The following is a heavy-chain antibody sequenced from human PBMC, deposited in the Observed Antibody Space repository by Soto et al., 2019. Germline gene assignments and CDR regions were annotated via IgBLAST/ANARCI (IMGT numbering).Heavy chain of an antibody. CDR2: IYSSGTT. CDR3: ARVDTYDYYYAMDV. V-gene: IGHV3-53*02. CDR1: GFTVTSNY. D-gene: IGHD5-18*01. J-gene: IGHJ6*02. Sequence: EVQLVETGGGLIQPGGSLSLSCAASGFTVTSNYMNWVRQAPGKGLEWVSIIYSSGTTYYAHSVKGRFTISRDKSKNTLYLQMRNLRAEETAIYYCARVDTYDYYYAMDVWGQGTTVTVSS.